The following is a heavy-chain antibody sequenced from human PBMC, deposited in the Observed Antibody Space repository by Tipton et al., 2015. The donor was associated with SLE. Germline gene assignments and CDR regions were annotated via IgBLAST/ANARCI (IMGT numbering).Heavy chain of an antibody. Sequence: SLRLSCAASGFAFGSYDLHWVRQSPGKGLEWVAFINYDGSDKNYADSVKGRVTISRDNSKNTLYLQMHSLKTEDTAVYYCARTYYYDSSSAKDDLDIWGQGTMVTVSS. J-gene: IGHJ3*02. V-gene: IGHV3-33*01. CDR1: GFAFGSYD. D-gene: IGHD3-22*01. CDR3: ARTYYYDSSSAKDDLDI. CDR2: INYDGSDK.